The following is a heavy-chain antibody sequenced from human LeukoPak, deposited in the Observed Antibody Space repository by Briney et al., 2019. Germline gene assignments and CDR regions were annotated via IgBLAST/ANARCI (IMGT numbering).Heavy chain of an antibody. D-gene: IGHD6-13*01. J-gene: IGHJ5*02. CDR1: DYSISNGYN. CDR2: IYHSGTT. Sequence: SETLSLTCTVSDYSISNGYNWGWIRQPPGEGLEWIGGIYHSGTTYYNPSLKSRVNISVDTSKNQFSLRLSSVTAADTAVYYCARVVAAAGNNWFDPWGQGTLVTVSS. CDR3: ARVVAAAGNNWFDP. V-gene: IGHV4-38-2*02.